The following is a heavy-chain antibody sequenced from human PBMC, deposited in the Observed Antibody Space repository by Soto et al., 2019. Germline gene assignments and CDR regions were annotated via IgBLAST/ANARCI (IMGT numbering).Heavy chain of an antibody. CDR1: GGSISSGGYY. J-gene: IGHJ5*02. V-gene: IGHV4-31*03. D-gene: IGHD3-3*01. CDR2: IYYSGST. CDR3: AKSSGVVSHHNWFDP. Sequence: SETLSLTCTVSGGSISSGGYYWSWIHQHPGKGLEWIGYIYYSGSTYYNPSLKSRVTISVDTSKNQFSLKLSSVTAADTAVYYCAKSSGVVSHHNWFDPWGQGTLVTVSS.